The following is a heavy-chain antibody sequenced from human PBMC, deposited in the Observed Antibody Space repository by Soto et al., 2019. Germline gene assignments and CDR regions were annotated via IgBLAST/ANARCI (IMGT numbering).Heavy chain of an antibody. CDR1: GGSISSYY. J-gene: IGHJ4*02. Sequence: SETLSLTCTVSGGSISSYYWSWIRQPPGKGLEWIGYIYYSGSTNYNPSLKSRVTISVDTSKNQFSLKLSSVTAADTAVYYCARVKEMKMATQGFDYWGQGTLVTVSS. D-gene: IGHD5-12*01. V-gene: IGHV4-59*01. CDR3: ARVKEMKMATQGFDY. CDR2: IYYSGST.